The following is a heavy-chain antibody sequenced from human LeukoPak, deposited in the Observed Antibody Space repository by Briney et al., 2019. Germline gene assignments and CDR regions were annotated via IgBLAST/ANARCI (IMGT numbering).Heavy chain of an antibody. J-gene: IGHJ4*02. Sequence: ASVKVSCKASGYIFTSYGISWVRQAPGQGLEWMGWISAYNGNTNYAQKLQGRVTMTKDTSTSTVYMELRSLRSDDTAVYYCARDSGSYYFDYWGQGTLVTVSP. CDR2: ISAYNGNT. CDR3: ARDSGSYYFDY. V-gene: IGHV1-18*01. CDR1: GYIFTSYG. D-gene: IGHD1-26*01.